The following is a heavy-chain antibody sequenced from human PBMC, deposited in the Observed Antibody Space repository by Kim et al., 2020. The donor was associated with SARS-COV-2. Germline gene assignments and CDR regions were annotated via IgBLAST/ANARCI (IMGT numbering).Heavy chain of an antibody. CDR1: GFTFSNYN. D-gene: IGHD3-10*01. J-gene: IGHJ6*02. CDR2: ISNSGSDT. Sequence: GGSLRLSCTASGFTFSNYNMNWVRQAPWKGLEWVSAISNSGSDTFDADSVKGRFTISRDNAKNTLYLQMSNLRADDTAIYYCAKRNGYHGSGYMDVWGPGTTVTVSS. V-gene: IGHV3-23*01. CDR3: AKRNGYHGSGYMDV.